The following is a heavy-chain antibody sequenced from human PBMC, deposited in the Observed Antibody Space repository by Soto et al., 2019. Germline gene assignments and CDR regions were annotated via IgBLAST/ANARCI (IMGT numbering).Heavy chain of an antibody. CDR2: IWYDGSNK. CDR1: GFTFSSYG. V-gene: IGHV3-33*01. J-gene: IGHJ6*02. Sequence: GGSLRLSCAASGFTFSSYGMHWVRQAPGKGLEWVAVIWYDGSNKYYADSVKGRFTISRDNSKNTLYLQMNSLRDEDTAVYYCARNKYGMDVWGQGTTVTVSS. CDR3: ARNKYGMDV.